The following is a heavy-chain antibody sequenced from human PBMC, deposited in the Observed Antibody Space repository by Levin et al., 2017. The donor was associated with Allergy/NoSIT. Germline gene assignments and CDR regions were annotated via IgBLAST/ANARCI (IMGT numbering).Heavy chain of an antibody. D-gene: IGHD3-3*01. Sequence: GGSLRLSCAASGFTFSSYAMHWVRQAPGKGLEWVAVISYDGSNKYYADSVKGRFTISRDNSKNTLYLQMNSLRAEDTAVYYCARSTIFGVVNFDYWGQGTLVTVSS. CDR1: GFTFSSYA. J-gene: IGHJ4*02. CDR2: ISYDGSNK. CDR3: ARSTIFGVVNFDY. V-gene: IGHV3-30*04.